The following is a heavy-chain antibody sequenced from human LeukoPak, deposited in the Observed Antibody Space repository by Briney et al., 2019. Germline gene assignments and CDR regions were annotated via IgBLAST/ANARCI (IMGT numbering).Heavy chain of an antibody. Sequence: SQTLSLTCTVSGGSISSGGYYWSWIRQHPGKGLEWIGYIYYSGSTYYSPSLKSRVTISVDTSKNQFSLKLSSVTAADTAVCYCARGGGGNFDYWGQGTLVTVSS. V-gene: IGHV4-31*03. CDR2: IYYSGST. D-gene: IGHD3-16*01. J-gene: IGHJ4*02. CDR1: GGSISSGGYY. CDR3: ARGGGGNFDY.